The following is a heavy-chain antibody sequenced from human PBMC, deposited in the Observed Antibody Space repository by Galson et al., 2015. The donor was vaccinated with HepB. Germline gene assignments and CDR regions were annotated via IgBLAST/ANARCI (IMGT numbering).Heavy chain of an antibody. CDR3: AKRIRDCSSTSCRQAGSFDL. CDR1: GFTFSSYA. V-gene: IGHV3-23*01. CDR2: ISGSGGST. D-gene: IGHD2-2*01. Sequence: SLRLSCAASGFTFSSYAMSWVRQAPGKGLEWVSAISGSGGSTYYADSVKGRFTISRDNSKNTLYLQMNSLRAEDTAVYYCAKRIRDCSSTSCRQAGSFDLWGRGTLVTVSS. J-gene: IGHJ2*01.